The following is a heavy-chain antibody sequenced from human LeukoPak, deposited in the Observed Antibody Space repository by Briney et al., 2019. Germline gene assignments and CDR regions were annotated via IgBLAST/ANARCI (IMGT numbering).Heavy chain of an antibody. J-gene: IGHJ4*02. D-gene: IGHD3-22*01. CDR1: GFPFSSYG. CDR2: TRYDGCNK. Sequence: GGPLRLSCAASGFPFSSYGMHWVRQAPGKGLEGVEFTRYDGCNKHYAHPVKGRFTISRDNSKNTLYLQMNSLRSEDKAVYYCAKDSSVYYYDSRNCDYWGQGTLVTVSS. V-gene: IGHV3-30*02. CDR3: AKDSSVYYYDSRNCDY.